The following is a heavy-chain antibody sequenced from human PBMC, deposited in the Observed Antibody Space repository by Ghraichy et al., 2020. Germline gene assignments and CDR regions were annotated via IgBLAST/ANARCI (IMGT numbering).Heavy chain of an antibody. CDR1: GFTVSSNY. CDR3: ARARGGATPLPYYFDY. V-gene: IGHV3-53*01. Sequence: GGSLRLSCAASGFTVSSNYMSWVRQAPGKGLEWVSVIYSGGSTYYADSVKGRFTISRDNSKNTLYLQMNSLRAEDTAVYYCARARGGATPLPYYFDYWGQGILVTVSS. D-gene: IGHD1-26*01. J-gene: IGHJ4*02. CDR2: IYSGGST.